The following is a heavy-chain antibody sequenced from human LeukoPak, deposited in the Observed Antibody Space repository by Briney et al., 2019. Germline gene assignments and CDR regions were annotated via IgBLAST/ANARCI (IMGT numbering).Heavy chain of an antibody. CDR2: ISSSGSII. J-gene: IGHJ4*02. Sequence: GGSLRLSCAASGFTFGSYEMNWVRQAPGKGLEWISYISSSGSIIYYADSVKGRFTISRDNAKNSLYLQMNSLRAEDTAVYYCARDGDYGGRGDYWGQGTLVTVSS. CDR1: GFTFGSYE. D-gene: IGHD4-23*01. V-gene: IGHV3-48*03. CDR3: ARDGDYGGRGDY.